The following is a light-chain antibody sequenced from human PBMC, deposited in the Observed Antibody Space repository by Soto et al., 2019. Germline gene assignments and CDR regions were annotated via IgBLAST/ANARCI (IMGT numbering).Light chain of an antibody. J-gene: IGLJ3*02. CDR1: SSDVGGYNY. Sequence: QSALTQPASVSGSPGQSITISCTGTSSDVGGYNYVSWYQQHPGKAPKLMIYDVSNQPSGVSNRFSGSKSGNTASLTISGLQAEDEAEYYCSSYTSSSTLVVGGGTKLTVL. CDR3: SSYTSSSTLV. CDR2: DVS. V-gene: IGLV2-14*01.